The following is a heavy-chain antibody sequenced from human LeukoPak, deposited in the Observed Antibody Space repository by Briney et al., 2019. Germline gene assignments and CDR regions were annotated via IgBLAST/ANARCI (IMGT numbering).Heavy chain of an antibody. CDR1: GGSISSSSYY. CDR3: ARANSAVFYYYGMYV. V-gene: IGHV4-39*01. J-gene: IGHJ6*02. D-gene: IGHD2/OR15-2a*01. Sequence: SETLSLTCTVSGGSISSSSYYWGWIRQPPGKGLEWIGSIYYSGSTYYNPSLKSRVTISVDTSKNQFSLKLSSVTAADTAVYYCARANSAVFYYYGMYVWGQGTTVTVSS. CDR2: IYYSGST.